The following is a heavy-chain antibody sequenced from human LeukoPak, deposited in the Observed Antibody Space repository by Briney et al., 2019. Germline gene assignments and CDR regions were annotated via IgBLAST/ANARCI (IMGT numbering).Heavy chain of an antibody. D-gene: IGHD6-19*01. V-gene: IGHV3-53*01. J-gene: IGHJ3*02. CDR2: IYSGGST. CDR3: ARANSGWSNAFDI. Sequence: PGGSLRLSCSTSGFTFRNFDLHWVRQAPGKGLEWVSVIYSGGSTNYADSVKGRFTISRDNSKNTLYLQMNSLRAEDTAVYYCARANSGWSNAFDIWGQGTMVTVSS. CDR1: GFTFRNFD.